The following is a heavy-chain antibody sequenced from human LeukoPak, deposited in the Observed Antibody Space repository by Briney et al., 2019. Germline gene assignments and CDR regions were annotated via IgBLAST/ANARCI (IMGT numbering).Heavy chain of an antibody. CDR1: GFTFSSYS. Sequence: GGSLRLSCAASGFTFSSYSMNWVRQAPGKGLEWVSYISSSSSTIYYADSVKGRFTISRDNAKNSLYLQMNSLRDEDTAVYYCARDLLDYYYYGMDVWGQGTMVTVSS. V-gene: IGHV3-48*02. J-gene: IGHJ6*02. D-gene: IGHD2-15*01. CDR3: ARDLLDYYYYGMDV. CDR2: ISSSSSTI.